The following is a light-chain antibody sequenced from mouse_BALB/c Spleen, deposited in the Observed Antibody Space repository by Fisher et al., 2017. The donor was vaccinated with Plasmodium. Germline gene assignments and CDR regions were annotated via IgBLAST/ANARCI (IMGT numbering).Light chain of an antibody. V-gene: IGKV8-30*01. Sequence: DIVLTQSTSSLAVSVGEKVTMSCKSSQSLLYSSNQKNYLAWYQQKPGQSPKLLNYWASTRESGVPDRFTGCGSGTDFTLTLSSVKAEDLAVYYCQQYYNYPWTFGGGTKLEIK. J-gene: IGKJ1*01. CDR2: WAS. CDR3: QQYYNYPWT. CDR1: QSLLYSSNQKNY.